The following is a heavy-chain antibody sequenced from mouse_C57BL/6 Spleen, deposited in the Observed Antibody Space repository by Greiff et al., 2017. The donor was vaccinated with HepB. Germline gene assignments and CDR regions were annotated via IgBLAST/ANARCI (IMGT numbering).Heavy chain of an antibody. Sequence: VQLQESGAELVRPGASVTLSCKASGYTFTDYEMHWVKQTPVHGLAWIGAIDPETGGTAYNQKFKGKAILTADKSSITAYMELRSLTSEDSAVYYCTKALLRYPWFAYWGQGTLVTVSA. CDR1: GYTFTDYE. CDR3: TKALLRYPWFAY. D-gene: IGHD1-1*01. J-gene: IGHJ3*01. V-gene: IGHV1-15*01. CDR2: IDPETGGT.